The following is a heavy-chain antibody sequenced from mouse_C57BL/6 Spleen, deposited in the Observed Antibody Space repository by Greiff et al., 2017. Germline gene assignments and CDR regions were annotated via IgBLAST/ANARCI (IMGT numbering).Heavy chain of an antibody. CDR3: ARGVFLYYFDY. Sequence: EVMLVESEAGLVQPGSSMKLSCTASGFTFSDYYMAWVRQVPEKGLEWVANINYGGSSTYYLDSLKSRFIISRDNAKNILYLQMSSLKSEDTATYYCARGVFLYYFDYWGQGTTLTVSA. J-gene: IGHJ2*01. CDR1: GFTFSDYY. V-gene: IGHV5-16*01. D-gene: IGHD6-2*01. CDR2: INYGGSST.